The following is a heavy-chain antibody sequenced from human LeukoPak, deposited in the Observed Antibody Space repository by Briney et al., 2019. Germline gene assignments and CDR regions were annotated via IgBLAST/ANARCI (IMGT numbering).Heavy chain of an antibody. V-gene: IGHV3-7*01. J-gene: IGHJ4*02. Sequence: GGSLRLSCAASGFTFSNYWMSWVRQAPGKGLEWVANIKQDRSEKYYVDSVKGRFTISRDNAKNSLYLQMNSLRAEDTAMYYCARLAPYYYDSSGYYHNDDYWGQGTLVTVSS. CDR2: IKQDRSEK. CDR1: GFTFSNYW. D-gene: IGHD3-22*01. CDR3: ARLAPYYYDSSGYYHNDDY.